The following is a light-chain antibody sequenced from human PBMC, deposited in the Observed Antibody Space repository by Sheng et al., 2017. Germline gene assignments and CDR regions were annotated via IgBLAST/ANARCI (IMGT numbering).Light chain of an antibody. CDR3: QQFKSYTSLS. V-gene: IGKV1-13*02. Sequence: AIQLTQSPSSLSASVGDRVTITCRASQGISNRLAWYQQKSGKAPKLLIYDASGLESGVPPRFSGSGSGTDFTLTISSLQPEDSGTYYCQQFKSYTSLSFGGGTKVEIK. J-gene: IGKJ4*01. CDR1: QGISNR. CDR2: DAS.